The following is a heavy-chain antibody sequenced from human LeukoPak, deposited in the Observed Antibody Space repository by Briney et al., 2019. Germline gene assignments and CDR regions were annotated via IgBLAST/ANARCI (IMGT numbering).Heavy chain of an antibody. CDR2: ISSNTIYT. V-gene: IGHV3-21*01. Sequence: PGGSLRLSCAASGFAFNGYTMNWVRQAPGQGLEWVSAISSNTIYTYYADSVKGRFTISRDNAKNSLYLQMNSLRVEDTAVYYCAREDGLFDYWGQGTLATVSS. J-gene: IGHJ4*02. CDR3: AREDGLFDY. CDR1: GFAFNGYT.